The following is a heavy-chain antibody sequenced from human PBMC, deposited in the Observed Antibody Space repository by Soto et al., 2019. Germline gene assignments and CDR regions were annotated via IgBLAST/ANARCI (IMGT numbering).Heavy chain of an antibody. CDR2: IYYGGST. J-gene: IGHJ6*02. Sequence: SETLSLTCTLSGGSVISGSYYWSWIRQPPGNGLEGFGYIYYGGSTNYILSLKSRVTIAVDTSKNQFPLKLSSVTAADTAVYYCASEWVITMVRGRGGYYYYGMDVWGQGTTVTVSS. CDR1: GGSVISGSYY. D-gene: IGHD3-10*01. CDR3: ASEWVITMVRGRGGYYYYGMDV. V-gene: IGHV4-61*01.